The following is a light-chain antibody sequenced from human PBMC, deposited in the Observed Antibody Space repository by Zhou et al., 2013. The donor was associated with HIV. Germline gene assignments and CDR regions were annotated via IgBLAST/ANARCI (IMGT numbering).Light chain of an antibody. V-gene: IGKV2-30*02. CDR1: QSLVHSDGNAY. CDR3: MQGTQWLPFT. Sequence: DVVMTQSPLSLPVTLGQPASISCRSSQSLVHSDGNAYLSWFQQRPGQSPRRLIYKVSNRDSGVPDRFSGSGSGTDFTLKISRVEAEDVGVYYCMQGTQWLPFTFGPGTKVDIK. J-gene: IGKJ3*01. CDR2: KVS.